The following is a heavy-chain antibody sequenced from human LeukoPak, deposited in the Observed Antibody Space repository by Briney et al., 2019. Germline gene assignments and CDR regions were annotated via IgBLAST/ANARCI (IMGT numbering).Heavy chain of an antibody. CDR2: VFIRDSDT. V-gene: IGHV5-51*01. Sequence: GESLKISCQVSGNSFQSYWIGWVRQMPGKGLEFMGLVFIRDSDTRYSPSFHGQVTISVDKSISTAYLQWSSLKASDSAMYYCARGNQVNYDILTGYGTYFDYWGQGTLVTVSS. D-gene: IGHD3-9*01. CDR3: ARGNQVNYDILTGYGTYFDY. J-gene: IGHJ4*02. CDR1: GNSFQSYW.